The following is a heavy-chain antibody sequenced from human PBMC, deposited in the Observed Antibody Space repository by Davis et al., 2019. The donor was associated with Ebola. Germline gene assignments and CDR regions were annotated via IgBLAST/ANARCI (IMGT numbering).Heavy chain of an antibody. CDR2: MNPNSGNT. CDR1: GYTFSSYD. Sequence: ASVKVSCKASGYTFSSYDIIWVRQATGHGLEWMGWMNPNSGNTGYAQKFQGRVTMTRNPSISTAYIELSSLRSEDTAVYYCARDLWTEGTVYGMDVWGQGTTVTVSS. J-gene: IGHJ6*02. V-gene: IGHV1-8*01. CDR3: ARDLWTEGTVYGMDV. D-gene: IGHD1-1*01.